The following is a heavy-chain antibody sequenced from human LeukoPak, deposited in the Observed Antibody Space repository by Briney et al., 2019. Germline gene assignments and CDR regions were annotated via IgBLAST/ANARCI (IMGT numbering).Heavy chain of an antibody. CDR3: AKDSVILAPGESWYMDV. D-gene: IGHD3-16*01. CDR2: IRFDGTKT. CDR1: GFTFSSYS. J-gene: IGHJ6*03. V-gene: IGHV3-30*02. Sequence: GGSLRLSCAASGFTFSSYSMNWVRQAPGKGLEGVAFIRFDGTKTNYAESVRGRFTISRDNSKNTLYLQMNSLRADDTAVFYCAKDSVILAPGESWYMDVWGSGTPVTVSS.